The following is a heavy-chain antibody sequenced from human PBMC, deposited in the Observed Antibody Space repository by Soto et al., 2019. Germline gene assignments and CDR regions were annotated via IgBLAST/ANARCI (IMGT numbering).Heavy chain of an antibody. Sequence: QVQLQESGPGLVKPSQTLSLTCTVSGGSISSGGYYWSWIRQHPGKGLEWIGFISYSGSTYSNPSLKSRTFVSIDASKNQFSLRLSSVTAADTAVYYCAGITFDWTYYNYGMDVWGQGTTVTVSS. CDR1: GGSISSGGYY. CDR2: ISYSGST. CDR3: AGITFDWTYYNYGMDV. V-gene: IGHV4-31*03. J-gene: IGHJ6*02. D-gene: IGHD3-9*01.